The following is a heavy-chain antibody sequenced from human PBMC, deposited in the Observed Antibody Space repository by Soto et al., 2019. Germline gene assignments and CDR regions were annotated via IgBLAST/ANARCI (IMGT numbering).Heavy chain of an antibody. V-gene: IGHV3-53*04. D-gene: IGHD4-17*01. CDR3: ARHYGDYRGNFDY. Sequence: EAQLVESGGGLVQPGGSLRLSCAASGFTVSSNYMSWVRQAPGKGLEWVSVIYSGGSTYYADSVKGRFTISRHNSKNTLYLQMNSLRAEDTAVYYCARHYGDYRGNFDYWGQGTLVTVSS. CDR1: GFTVSSNY. J-gene: IGHJ4*02. CDR2: IYSGGST.